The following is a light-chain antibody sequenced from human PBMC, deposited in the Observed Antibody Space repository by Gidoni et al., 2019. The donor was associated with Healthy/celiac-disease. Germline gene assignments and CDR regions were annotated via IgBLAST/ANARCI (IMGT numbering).Light chain of an antibody. J-gene: IGKJ4*01. CDR3: QQSYSTTALT. Sequence: DIQMTQSPSSLSASVGDRVTITCRASQSISSYLHWYQQKPGKAPKLLIYAAASLQSGVPPRCIGSGSGTDFTLTISSLQPEDFATYYCQQSYSTTALTFGGGTKVEIK. V-gene: IGKV1-39*01. CDR2: AAA. CDR1: QSISSY.